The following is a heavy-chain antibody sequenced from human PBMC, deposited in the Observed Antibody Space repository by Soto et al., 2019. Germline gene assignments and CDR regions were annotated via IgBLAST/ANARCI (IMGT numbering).Heavy chain of an antibody. D-gene: IGHD2-8*02. CDR3: ARDYPCSGGACPFEY. Sequence: ESGGGLVQPGGSLRLSCAASGFTFSSHWMSWVRQAPGKGLEWVANINQNGGVNYYVDSVKGRFTISRDNSKTSLYLQMNSLIAEDTAVYYCARDYPCSGGACPFEYWGQGTLVTVSS. CDR1: GFTFSSHW. J-gene: IGHJ4*02. CDR2: INQNGGVN. V-gene: IGHV3-7*04.